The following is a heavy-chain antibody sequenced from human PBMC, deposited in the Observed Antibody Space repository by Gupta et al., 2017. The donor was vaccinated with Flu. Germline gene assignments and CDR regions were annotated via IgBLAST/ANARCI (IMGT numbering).Heavy chain of an antibody. V-gene: IGHV1-69*01. CDR2: IHPTFGTG. J-gene: IGHJ4*02. D-gene: IGHD6-19*01. Sequence: PGHGPEWVGGIHPTFGTGNIAQKFQGRVTITADESTNTAYMELSSLRSEDTAMYYCAKGYSSGWSVASYFDNWGQGTLVTVSS. CDR3: AKGYSSGWSVASYFDN.